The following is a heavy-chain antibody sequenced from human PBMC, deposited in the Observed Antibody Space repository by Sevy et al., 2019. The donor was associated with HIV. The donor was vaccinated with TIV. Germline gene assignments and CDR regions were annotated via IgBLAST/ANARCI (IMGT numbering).Heavy chain of an antibody. CDR2: IKSKSDGGTV. V-gene: IGHV3-15*01. CDR1: GFTFSDAW. Sequence: GGSLRLSCAASGFTFSDAWMGWVRQAAGKGLECVGRIKSKSDGGTVEHAALVKGRFTISRDDSKDTLYLQMNSLKTEDTAVYFCITYPRITTTGTGGFDPWGQGTLVTVSS. CDR3: ITYPRITTTGTGGFDP. D-gene: IGHD6-13*01. J-gene: IGHJ5*02.